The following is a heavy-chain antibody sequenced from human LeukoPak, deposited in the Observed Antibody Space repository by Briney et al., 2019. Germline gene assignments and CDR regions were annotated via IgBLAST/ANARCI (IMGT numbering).Heavy chain of an antibody. Sequence: GASVKVSCKASGSTLHTYDINWVRQAPGQGLEWMGWIIAYNGNTAYAQSLQDRVTMTTETSTSTAYMELRSLTSDDTAVYYCATGAPWDAARDYWSQGTLVTVSS. D-gene: IGHD1-26*01. J-gene: IGHJ4*02. CDR1: GSTLHTYD. V-gene: IGHV1-18*01. CDR2: IIAYNGNT. CDR3: ATGAPWDAARDY.